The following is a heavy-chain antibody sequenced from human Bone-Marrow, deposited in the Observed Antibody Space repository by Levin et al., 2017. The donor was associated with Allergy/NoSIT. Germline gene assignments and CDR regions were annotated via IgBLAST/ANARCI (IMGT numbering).Heavy chain of an antibody. D-gene: IGHD2-2*01. CDR3: ARAEYQLPLNY. CDR2: INHSGST. J-gene: IGHJ4*02. CDR1: GGSFSGYY. V-gene: IGHV4-34*01. Sequence: NPSETLSLTCAVYGGSFSGYYWSWIRQPPGKGLEWIGEINHSGSTNYNPSLKSRVTISVDTSKNQFSLKLSSVTAADTAVYYCARAEYQLPLNYWGQGTLVTVSS.